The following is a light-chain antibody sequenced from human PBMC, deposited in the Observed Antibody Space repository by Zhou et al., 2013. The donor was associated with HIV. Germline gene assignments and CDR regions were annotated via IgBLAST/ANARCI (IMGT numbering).Light chain of an antibody. CDR1: QRISTY. Sequence: DIEMTQSPSSLSASVGDRVTFTCRASQRISTYLNWYQQKSGKAPKLLIYDASKLQSGVPSRFSGSGSGTDFTLTISSLQPEDFATYFCQQVTLAPRTFGGGPRWRSN. J-gene: IGKJ4*01. CDR2: DAS. CDR3: QQVTLAPRT. V-gene: IGKV1-39*01.